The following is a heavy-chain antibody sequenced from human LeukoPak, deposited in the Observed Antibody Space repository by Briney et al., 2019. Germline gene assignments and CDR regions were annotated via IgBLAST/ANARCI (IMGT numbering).Heavy chain of an antibody. Sequence: GGSLRLSCAASGFTFDNYAMHWVRQAPGKGLEWVSGISWNSASIGYADSVKGRFTISRDNAKNSLYLQMNSLRAEDTALYYCAKDEGGSSTGSSPHYWGQGTLVTVSS. CDR2: ISWNSASI. J-gene: IGHJ4*02. CDR1: GFTFDNYA. D-gene: IGHD2-2*01. CDR3: AKDEGGSSTGSSPHY. V-gene: IGHV3-9*01.